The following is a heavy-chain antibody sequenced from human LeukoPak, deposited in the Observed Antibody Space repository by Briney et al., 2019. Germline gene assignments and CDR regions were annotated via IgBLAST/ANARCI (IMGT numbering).Heavy chain of an antibody. D-gene: IGHD2-15*01. J-gene: IGHJ5*02. CDR2: INPNSGGT. V-gene: IGHV1-2*02. CDR1: GYTFTGYY. Sequence: ASVKVSCKASGYTFTGYYMHWVRQAPGQGLEWMGWINPNSGGTNYAQKFQGRVTMTRDTSISTAYMELSRLRSDNTAVYYCARDRKDSSGNWFDPWGQGTLVTVSS. CDR3: ARDRKDSSGNWFDP.